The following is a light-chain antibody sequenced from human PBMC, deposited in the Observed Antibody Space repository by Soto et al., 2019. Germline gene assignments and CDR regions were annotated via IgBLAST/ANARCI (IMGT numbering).Light chain of an antibody. CDR2: GAS. V-gene: IGKV3D-15*01. Sequence: IVMTQSPVSRSVSPVEIAALSFMASQSVSSSYLAWYQQKPGQAPKLLIYGASSRATGIPDRFSGSGSGTDFTLTISSLQSEDFAVYFCQQYDSWPLTFGQGTRLEIK. CDR3: QQYDSWPLT. CDR1: QSVSSSY. J-gene: IGKJ5*01.